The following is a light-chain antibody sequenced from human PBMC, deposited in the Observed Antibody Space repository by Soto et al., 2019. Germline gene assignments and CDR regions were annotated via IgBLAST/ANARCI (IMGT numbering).Light chain of an antibody. J-gene: IGLJ3*02. V-gene: IGLV2-14*03. Sequence: QSALTQPASVSGSXXXSITXXCTGTSSDVGDYNFVSWYQQLPGKAPKLMMYEVSHRPSGVSNRFSGSKSGNTASLTISGLLAEDEAHYYCSSHTTSSIWVFGGGTKLTVL. CDR1: SSDVGDYNF. CDR3: SSHTTSSIWV. CDR2: EVS.